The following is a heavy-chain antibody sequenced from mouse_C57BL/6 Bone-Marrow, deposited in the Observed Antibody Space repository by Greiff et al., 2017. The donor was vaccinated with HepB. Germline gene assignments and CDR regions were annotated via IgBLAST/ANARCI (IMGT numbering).Heavy chain of an antibody. J-gene: IGHJ4*01. CDR3: ARGSYLYYAMDY. V-gene: IGHV1-82*01. Sequence: QVQLQQPGPELVKPGASVKISCKASGYAFSSSWMNWVKQRPGKGLEWIGRIYPGDGDTNYNGKFKGKATLTADKSSSTAYMQLSSLTSEDSAVYFCARGSYLYYAMDYWGQGTSVTVSS. CDR2: IYPGDGDT. CDR1: GYAFSSSW. D-gene: IGHD1-1*02.